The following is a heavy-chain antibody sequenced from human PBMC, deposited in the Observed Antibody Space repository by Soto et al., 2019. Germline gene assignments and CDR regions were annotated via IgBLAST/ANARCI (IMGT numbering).Heavy chain of an antibody. CDR2: IDPSDSYT. Sequence: GESLKISCKGSGYSFTSYWISWVRQMPGKGLEWMGRIDPSDSYTNYSPSFQGHVTISADKSISTAYLQWSSLKASDTAMYYCARLSGYDFGYYYYGMDVWGQGTTVTVSS. V-gene: IGHV5-10-1*01. CDR3: ARLSGYDFGYYYYGMDV. CDR1: GYSFTSYW. D-gene: IGHD5-12*01. J-gene: IGHJ6*02.